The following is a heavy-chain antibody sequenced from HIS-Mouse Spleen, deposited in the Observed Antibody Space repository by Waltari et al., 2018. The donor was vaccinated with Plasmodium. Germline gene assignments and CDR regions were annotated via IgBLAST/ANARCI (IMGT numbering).Heavy chain of an antibody. Sequence: QVQLVESGGGVVQPGRSLRLSCAASGFTCSSYAMHWVRQAPGKGLEWVAVISYDGSNKYYADSVKGRFTISRDNSKNTLYLQMNSLRAEDTAVYYCAKILSYSSSPEDYWGQGTLVTVSS. V-gene: IGHV3-30*18. J-gene: IGHJ4*02. CDR2: ISYDGSNK. CDR3: AKILSYSSSPEDY. CDR1: GFTCSSYA. D-gene: IGHD6-6*01.